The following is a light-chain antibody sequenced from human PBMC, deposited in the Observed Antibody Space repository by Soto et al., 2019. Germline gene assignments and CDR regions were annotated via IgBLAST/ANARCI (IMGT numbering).Light chain of an antibody. CDR1: QSVSSNY. CDR3: QQYGSSSFT. Sequence: EIVLTQSPGTLSLSPGERASLSCRASQSVSSNYLAWFQQKPGQAPRLLISTASSRATGIPDRFSGSGSGTDFTLTITRLEPEDFAVYYCQQYGSSSFTFGPGTKVDIK. V-gene: IGKV3-20*01. CDR2: TAS. J-gene: IGKJ3*01.